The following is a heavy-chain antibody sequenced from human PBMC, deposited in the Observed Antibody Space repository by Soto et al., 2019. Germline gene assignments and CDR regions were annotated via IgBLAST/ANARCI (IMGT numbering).Heavy chain of an antibody. Sequence: TVSGGSFSSGAYHWSWVRQHPGQGLEWIASISYRGITYSNPSLKSRLSMSVDTSKNQFSLNLTSVTAADTAVYHCARMSATGTRWFDPWRQGTLVTVSS. V-gene: IGHV4-31*02. CDR2: ISYRGIT. J-gene: IGHJ5*02. CDR1: GGSFSSGAYH. D-gene: IGHD6-13*01. CDR3: ARMSATGTRWFDP.